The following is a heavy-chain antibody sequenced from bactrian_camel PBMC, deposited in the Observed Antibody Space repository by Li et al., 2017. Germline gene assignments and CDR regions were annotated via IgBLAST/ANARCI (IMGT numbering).Heavy chain of an antibody. D-gene: IGHD8*01. J-gene: IGHJ4*01. CDR3: AADPAGGCYLYAVVRYWSH. CDR1: GYTNSRYS. CDR2: TINDDSVT. Sequence: QLVESGGGSVQAGGSLRLSCAASGYTNSRYSMAWFRQAPGKEREGVATINDDSVTKYADSVKARFTISQDRAKNTLYLQMNGLNPEDTAMYYCAADPAGGCYLYAVVRYWSHWGKGTQVTVS. V-gene: IGHV3S6*01.